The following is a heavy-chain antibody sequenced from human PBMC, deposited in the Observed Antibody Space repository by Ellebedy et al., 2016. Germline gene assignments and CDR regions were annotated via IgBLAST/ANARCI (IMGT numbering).Heavy chain of an antibody. V-gene: IGHV3-11*05. J-gene: IGHJ6*02. Sequence: GESLKISXVTSGFTFSEYYINWVRQAPGKGLEWLSYINSTCSCTNYVDSVKGRFSTSRDHANKALYLDMNSLKTEDTAVYYCVRVARDYHGVDAWGQGTMVTVAS. CDR1: GFTFSEYY. CDR2: INSTCSCT. CDR3: VRVARDYHGVDA.